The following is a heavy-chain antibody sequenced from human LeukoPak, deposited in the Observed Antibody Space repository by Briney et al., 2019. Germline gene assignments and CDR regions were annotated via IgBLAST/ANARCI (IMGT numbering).Heavy chain of an antibody. J-gene: IGHJ4*02. V-gene: IGHV1-69*13. CDR3: ARGRVGATLTTFDY. CDR1: GGTFSSYA. Sequence: ASVKVSCKDSGGTFSSYAISWVRQAPGQGLEWMGGIIPIFGTANYAQKFQGRVTITADESTSTAYMELSSLRSEDTAVYYCARGRVGATLTTFDYWGQGTLVTVSS. D-gene: IGHD1-26*01. CDR2: IIPIFGTA.